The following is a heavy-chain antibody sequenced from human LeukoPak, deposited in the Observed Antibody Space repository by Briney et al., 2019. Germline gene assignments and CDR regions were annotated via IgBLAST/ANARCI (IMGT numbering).Heavy chain of an antibody. J-gene: IGHJ4*02. D-gene: IGHD1-26*01. CDR2: IYYSGST. V-gene: IGHV4-61*08. CDR3: ATYSGSYAIGH. CDR1: GGSISSGGYS. Sequence: SQTLSLTCAVSGGSISSGGYSWSWIRQPPGKGLEWIGSIYYSGSTTYNPSLKSRVTISVDTSTNQFSLKLSSVTAADTAMYYCATYSGSYAIGHWGQGTLVTVSS.